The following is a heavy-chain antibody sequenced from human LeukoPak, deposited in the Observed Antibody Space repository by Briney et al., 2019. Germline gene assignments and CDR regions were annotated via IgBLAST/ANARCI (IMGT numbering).Heavy chain of an antibody. V-gene: IGHV1-2*02. Sequence: ASVKVSCKASGYTFTGYYMHWVRQAPGQGLEWMGWINPNSGGTNYAQKFQGRVTMTRDTSISTAYMELSRLRSDDTAVYYCAREILPGDFWSGYIDYWGQGTLVNVSS. CDR2: INPNSGGT. CDR3: AREILPGDFWSGYIDY. D-gene: IGHD3-3*01. J-gene: IGHJ4*02. CDR1: GYTFTGYY.